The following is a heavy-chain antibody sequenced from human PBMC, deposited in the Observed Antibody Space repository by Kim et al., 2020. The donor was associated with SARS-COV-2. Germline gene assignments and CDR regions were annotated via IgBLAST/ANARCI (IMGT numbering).Heavy chain of an antibody. CDR3: TRVPGTTLAFWVAFDV. J-gene: IGHJ3*01. CDR2: IRSKVSGYAT. Sequence: GGSLRLSCGASGFTFSDSAMHWVRRASGKGLEWVGRIRSKVSGYATAYSASVSVSFTISSDDSRHSAYLQMHSLKTAATAYYYCTRVPGTTLAFWVAFDV. D-gene: IGHD1-1*01. CDR1: GFTFSDSA. V-gene: IGHV3-73*01.